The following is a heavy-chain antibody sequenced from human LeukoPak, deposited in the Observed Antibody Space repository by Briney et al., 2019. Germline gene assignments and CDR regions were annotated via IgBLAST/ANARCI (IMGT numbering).Heavy chain of an antibody. CDR2: INHSGST. V-gene: IGHV4-34*01. CDR1: GGSFSGYY. D-gene: IGHD6-13*01. Sequence: ETLSLTCAVYGGSFSGYYWSWIRQPPGKGLEWIGEINHSGSTNYNPSLKSRVTISVDTSKNQFSLKLSSVTAADTAVYYCARWTNSSSWYYFDYWGQGTLVTVSS. J-gene: IGHJ4*02. CDR3: ARWTNSSSWYYFDY.